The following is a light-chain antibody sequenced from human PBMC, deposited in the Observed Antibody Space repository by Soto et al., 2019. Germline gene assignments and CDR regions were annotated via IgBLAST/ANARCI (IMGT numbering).Light chain of an antibody. V-gene: IGKV1-5*03. CDR2: KAS. CDR3: QQYETFSGT. J-gene: IGKJ5*01. CDR1: QTISSW. Sequence: DIQMTQSPSTLSGSVGDRVTITCRASQTISSWLAWYQQKPGKAPKLLIYKASTLKSGVPSRFSGSGSGTEFTLTISSLQPDDFATYYCQQYETFSGTFGPGTRLEIK.